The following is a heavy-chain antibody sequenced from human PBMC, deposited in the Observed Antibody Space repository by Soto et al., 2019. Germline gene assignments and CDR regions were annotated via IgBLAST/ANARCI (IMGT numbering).Heavy chain of an antibody. J-gene: IGHJ6*02. CDR2: ISWNSGSI. Sequence: GVSLRLSCAASGFTFDDYAMHWVRQAPGKGLEWVSGISWNSGSIGYADSVKGRFTISRDNAKNSLYLQMNSLRAEDTALYYCAKDQSGSYYYYGMDVWGQGTTVTVSS. CDR1: GFTFDDYA. D-gene: IGHD1-26*01. V-gene: IGHV3-9*01. CDR3: AKDQSGSYYYYGMDV.